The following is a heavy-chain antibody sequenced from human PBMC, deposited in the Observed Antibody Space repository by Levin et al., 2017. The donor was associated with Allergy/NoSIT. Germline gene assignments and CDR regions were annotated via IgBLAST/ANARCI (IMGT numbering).Heavy chain of an antibody. CDR1: DYTFTTYA. D-gene: IGHD3-10*01. CDR3: ARDGWRKSPDGGWLGDPQSHFDL. Sequence: GESLKISCKASDYTFTTYAVSWVRQAPGQGLEWLGWISTYNGETKYAQSLQGRVTMTTDTYTSTAYMELRSLRSDDTAVYFCARDGWRKSPDGGWLGDPQSHFDLWGRGTLVTVSS. CDR2: ISTYNGET. J-gene: IGHJ2*01. V-gene: IGHV1-18*01.